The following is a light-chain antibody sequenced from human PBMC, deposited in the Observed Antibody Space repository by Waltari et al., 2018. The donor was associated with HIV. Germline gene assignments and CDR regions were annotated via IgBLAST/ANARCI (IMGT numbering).Light chain of an antibody. CDR3: QQSYSFPLT. CDR2: AAA. V-gene: IGKV1-39*01. CDR1: QTINTY. J-gene: IGKJ2*01. Sequence: DVQLTQSPSSLSASIGDRVILTCRSNQTINTYLNWYKHQPGEAPSLLIYAAASLHSGVPARFGGSGSATDCTLTISGLQPEDFATYDCQQSYSFPLTFGPGTRLEIK.